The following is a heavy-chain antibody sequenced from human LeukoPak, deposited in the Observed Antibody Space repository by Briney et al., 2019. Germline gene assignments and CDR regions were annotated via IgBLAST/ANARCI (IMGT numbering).Heavy chain of an antibody. V-gene: IGHV4-39*01. CDR2: IYYSGST. CDR3: ARRRLRGYSGYDSFDY. D-gene: IGHD5-12*01. J-gene: IGHJ4*02. Sequence: SETLSLTCTVSGGSISSSSYYWGWIRQPPGKGLEWIGSIYYSGSTYYNPSLKSRVTISVDTSKNQFSLKLSSVTAADTAVYYCARRRLRGYSGYDSFDYWGQGTLATVSS. CDR1: GGSISSSSYY.